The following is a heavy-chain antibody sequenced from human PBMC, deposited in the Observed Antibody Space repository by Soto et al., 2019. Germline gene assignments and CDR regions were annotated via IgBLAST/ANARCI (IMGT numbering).Heavy chain of an antibody. CDR2: IIPIFGTA. V-gene: IGHV1-69*13. CDR3: ARDQVEAAAGTGRNWFDP. D-gene: IGHD6-13*01. CDR1: GYTFTSYG. Sequence: SVKVSCKASGYTFTSYGISWVRQAPGQGLEWMGGIIPIFGTANYAQKFQGGVTITADESTSTAYMELSSLRSEDTAVYYCARDQVEAAAGTGRNWFDPWGQGTLVTVSS. J-gene: IGHJ5*02.